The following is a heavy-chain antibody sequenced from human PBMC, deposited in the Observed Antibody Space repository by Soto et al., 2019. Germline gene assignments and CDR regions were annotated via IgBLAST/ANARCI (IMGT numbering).Heavy chain of an antibody. V-gene: IGHV4-34*01. J-gene: IGHJ5*02. CDR1: GGSFSGYY. CDR3: ARVPLYYDFWSGYYRDNWFDP. CDR2: INHSGST. D-gene: IGHD3-3*01. Sequence: QVQLVQWGAGLLKPSETLSLTCAVYGGSFSGYYWSWIRQPPGKGLEWIGEINHSGSTNYNPSLKSRVTISVDTSKNQFSLKLSSVTAADTAVYYCARVPLYYDFWSGYYRDNWFDPWGQGTLVTVSS.